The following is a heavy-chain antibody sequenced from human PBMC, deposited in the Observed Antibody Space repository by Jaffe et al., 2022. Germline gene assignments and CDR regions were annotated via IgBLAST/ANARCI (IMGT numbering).Heavy chain of an antibody. J-gene: IGHJ3*02. V-gene: IGHV3-48*03. CDR3: ARASGGYDLTAFDI. CDR1: GFTFSSYE. CDR2: ISSSGSTI. D-gene: IGHD5-12*01. Sequence: EVQLVESGGGLVQPGGSLRLSCAASGFTFSSYEMNWVRQAPGKGLEWVSYISSSGSTIYYADSVKGRFTISRDNAKNSLYLQMNSLRAEDTAVYYCARASGGYDLTAFDIWGQGTMVTVSS.